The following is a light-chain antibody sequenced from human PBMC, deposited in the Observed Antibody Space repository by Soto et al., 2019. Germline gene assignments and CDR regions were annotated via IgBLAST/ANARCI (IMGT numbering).Light chain of an antibody. J-gene: IGKJ3*01. CDR1: QSVSSY. Sequence: EIVLTQSPATLSLSPGERATLSCSASQSVSSYLAWYQQKPGQAPRLLISAATNRATGIPARFSGSGSRTDFTRTISSLEPEDFAVYYCQQRSNSPFPFGPGTKVDIK. CDR2: AAT. CDR3: QQRSNSPFP. V-gene: IGKV3-11*01.